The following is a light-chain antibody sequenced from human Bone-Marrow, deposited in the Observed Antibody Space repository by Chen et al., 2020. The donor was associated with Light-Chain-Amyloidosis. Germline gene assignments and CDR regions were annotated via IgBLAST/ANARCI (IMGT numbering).Light chain of an antibody. CDR3: QQSYSSPLT. CDR1: QSVSRY. V-gene: IGKV1-39*01. CDR2: ATS. J-gene: IGKJ4*01. Sequence: DSQMTQSPSSLSASVGDRVTITCRSSQSVSRYLNWYQQKPGKAPKLLIYATSNLQSGVPSRFSGSGSETDFTLTISSLQPEDFATYYCQQSYSSPLTFVGGTRVEIK.